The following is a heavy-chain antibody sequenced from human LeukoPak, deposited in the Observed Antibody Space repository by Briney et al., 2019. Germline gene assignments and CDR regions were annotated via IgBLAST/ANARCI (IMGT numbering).Heavy chain of an antibody. J-gene: IGHJ4*02. CDR1: GYTFTSHY. CDR3: AAPGASGFVGNFWSGPLDF. V-gene: IGHV1-46*01. Sequence: GASVKVSCRASGYTFTSHYMHWVRQAPGQGLEWMGIINPSAGSTSSPQEFQGRVTMTRDTSTSTVYMELSSLRSEDTAVYYCAAPGASGFVGNFWSGPLDFWGQGTLVTVSS. D-gene: IGHD3-3*01. CDR2: INPSAGST.